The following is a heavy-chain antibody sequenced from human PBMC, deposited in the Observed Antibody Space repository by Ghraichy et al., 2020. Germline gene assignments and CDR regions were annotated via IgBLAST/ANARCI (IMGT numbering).Heavy chain of an antibody. CDR3: ARMTMLRGIMTVDY. Sequence: SGPTLVKPTQTLTLTCTFSGFSLRTNGMSVSWIRQPPGKTLEWLARIDWDDDKFYNASLKTRLTISKDTSKNQVVLRMTNMNPVDTATYYCARMTMLRGIMTVDYWGQGTLVTVSS. J-gene: IGHJ4*02. D-gene: IGHD3-10*01. V-gene: IGHV2-70*04. CDR1: GFSLRTNGMS. CDR2: IDWDDDK.